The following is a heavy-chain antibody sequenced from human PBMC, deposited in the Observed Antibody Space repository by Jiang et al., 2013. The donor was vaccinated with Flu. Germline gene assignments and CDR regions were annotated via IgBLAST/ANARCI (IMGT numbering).Heavy chain of an antibody. CDR3: ARGLRRILDI. V-gene: IGHV4-61*01. D-gene: IGHD2-21*01. J-gene: IGHJ3*02. CDR2: IYYSGST. Sequence: LLKPSETLSLTCTVSGGSVSSGSYYWSWIRQPPGKGLEWIGYIYYSGSTNYNPSLKSRVTISVDTSKNQFSLKLSSVTAADTAVYYCARGLRRILDIWGQGTMVTVSS. CDR1: GGSVSSGSYY.